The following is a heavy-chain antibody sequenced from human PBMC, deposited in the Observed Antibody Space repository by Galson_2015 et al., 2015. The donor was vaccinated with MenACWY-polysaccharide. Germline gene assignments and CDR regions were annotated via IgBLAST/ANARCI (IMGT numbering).Heavy chain of an antibody. D-gene: IGHD2-2*01. Sequence: ALRLSCAASGFTFSSYAISWVRQAPGQGLEWVSTISASGGTTHYADAVKGRFVISRDASKSTLYLQLNSLRAEDTATYYCAKATCWSTSCYGFDHWGQGTPVTVSS. J-gene: IGHJ4*02. CDR1: GFTFSSYA. CDR3: AKATCWSTSCYGFDH. V-gene: IGHV3-23*01. CDR2: ISASGGTT.